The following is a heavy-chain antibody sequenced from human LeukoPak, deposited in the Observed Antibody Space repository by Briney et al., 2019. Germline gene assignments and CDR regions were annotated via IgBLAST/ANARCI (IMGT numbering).Heavy chain of an antibody. D-gene: IGHD2-2*01. CDR1: GGSISSGSYY. J-gene: IGHJ2*01. CDR3: ARHKPENRICSSTSCYKNLDWYFDL. Sequence: PSQTLSLTCTVSGGSISSGSYYWSWIRQPAGKGLEWIGRIYSSGSTNYNPSLKSRVTISVDTSKNQFSLKLSSVTAADTAVYYCARHKPENRICSSTSCYKNLDWYFDLWGRGTLVTVSS. V-gene: IGHV4-61*02. CDR2: IYSSGST.